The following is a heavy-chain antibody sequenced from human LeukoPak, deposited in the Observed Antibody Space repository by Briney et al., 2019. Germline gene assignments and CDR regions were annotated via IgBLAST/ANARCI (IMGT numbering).Heavy chain of an antibody. V-gene: IGHV3-30*18. CDR3: AKDFLGGAKAGYYYGMDV. CDR2: ISYDGSNK. J-gene: IGHJ6*02. Sequence: PGGSLRLSCAASGFTFSSYGMHWVRQAPGKGLEWVAVISYDGSNKYYADSVKGRFTISRDNSKNTLYLQMNSLRAEDTAVYYCAKDFLGGAKAGYYYGMDVWGQGTTVTVSS. CDR1: GFTFSSYG. D-gene: IGHD1-26*01.